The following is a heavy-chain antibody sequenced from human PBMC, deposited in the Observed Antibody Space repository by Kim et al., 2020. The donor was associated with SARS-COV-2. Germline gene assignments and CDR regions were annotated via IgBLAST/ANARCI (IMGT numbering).Heavy chain of an antibody. CDR3: ARDSRXXXQSXXTGYFXL. Sequence: SETLSLTCTVSGGSISSYYWSWIRQPPGKGLXWIGYIYYSGSTNYNPSLKSRVTXSVDXXXNQXXLKLXSVTAADTAVYYCARDSRXXXQSXXTGYFXLWGXGTLVTVSS. CDR2: IYYSGST. V-gene: IGHV4-59*01. D-gene: IGHD1-1*01. CDR1: GGSISSYY. J-gene: IGHJ2*01.